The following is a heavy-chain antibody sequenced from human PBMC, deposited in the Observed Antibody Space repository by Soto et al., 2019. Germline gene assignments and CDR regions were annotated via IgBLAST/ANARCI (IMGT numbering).Heavy chain of an antibody. J-gene: IGHJ3*02. Sequence: EVQLVESGGGLVQPGGSLRLSCAASGFTFSSYWMHWVRQAPGKGLVWVSLINSDGSSTTYADSVKGRFTISRDNAKNTLYLQMNSLRAEDTAVYYCARDPYAAFDIWGQGTMVTVSS. CDR1: GFTFSSYW. V-gene: IGHV3-74*01. D-gene: IGHD4-17*01. CDR2: INSDGSST. CDR3: ARDPYAAFDI.